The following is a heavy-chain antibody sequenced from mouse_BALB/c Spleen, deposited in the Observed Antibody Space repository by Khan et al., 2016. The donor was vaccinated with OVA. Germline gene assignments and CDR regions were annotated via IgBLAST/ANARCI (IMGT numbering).Heavy chain of an antibody. CDR1: GYTFTTYT. CDR3: AREGAYYRSDGWFSY. V-gene: IGHV1-4*01. J-gene: IGHJ3*01. D-gene: IGHD2-14*01. CDR2: INPSNGYT. Sequence: VQLKQSGAELARPGASVKMSCKASGYTFTTYTMHWVKQRPGQGLEWIGYINPSNGYTNYNQKFKDKFTLTADKSSSTAYMQLSSLTSDYSAVYYCAREGAYYRSDGWFSYWGQGTLVTVSA.